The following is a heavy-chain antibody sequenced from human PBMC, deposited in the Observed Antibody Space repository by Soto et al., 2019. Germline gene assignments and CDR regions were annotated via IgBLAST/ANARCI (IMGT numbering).Heavy chain of an antibody. CDR1: GGSFSGYY. CDR2: INHSGST. V-gene: IGHV4-34*01. Sequence: QVQLQQWGAGLLKPSETLSLTCAVYGGSFSGYYWSGIRQPPGKGLDWLGEINHSGSTHYNPYLKSRVTISVDTSKNHVSLKRSSVTAADTDVYYCARVPHAIFVVVIDYYYYGMDVWGQGTTVTVSS. D-gene: IGHD3-3*01. CDR3: ARVPHAIFVVVIDYYYYGMDV. J-gene: IGHJ6*02.